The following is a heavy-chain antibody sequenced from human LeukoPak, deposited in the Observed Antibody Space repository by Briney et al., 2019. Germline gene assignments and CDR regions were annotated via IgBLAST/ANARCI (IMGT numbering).Heavy chain of an antibody. Sequence: PGGSLRLSCAASGFTFSSYAMSWVRQAPGKGLEWVSAISGSGGSTYYADSVKGRFTISRDNSKNTLYLQMNSLRAEDTAVYYCAKCPMIVVVTETFGYWGQGTLVTVSS. V-gene: IGHV3-23*01. CDR2: ISGSGGST. D-gene: IGHD3-22*01. CDR1: GFTFSSYA. CDR3: AKCPMIVVVTETFGY. J-gene: IGHJ4*02.